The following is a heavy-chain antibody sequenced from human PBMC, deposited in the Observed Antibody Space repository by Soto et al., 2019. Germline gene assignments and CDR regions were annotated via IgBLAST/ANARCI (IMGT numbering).Heavy chain of an antibody. V-gene: IGHV1-2*04. Sequence: SVKVSCKASGYSFTDYHIHWVRQAPGQGLEWLGRINPKSGGTSTAQKFQGWVTMTTDTSISTASMELTWLTSDDTAIYYCARGDSTDCSNGVCSFFYNHDMDVWGQGTTVTVSS. CDR3: ARGDSTDCSNGVCSFFYNHDMDV. J-gene: IGHJ6*02. CDR2: INPKSGGT. D-gene: IGHD2-8*01. CDR1: GYSFTDYH.